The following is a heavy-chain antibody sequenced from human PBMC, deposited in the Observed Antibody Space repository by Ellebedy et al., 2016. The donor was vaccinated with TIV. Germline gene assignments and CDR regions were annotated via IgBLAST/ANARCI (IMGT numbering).Heavy chain of an antibody. CDR2: MSGSGGSI. V-gene: IGHV3-23*01. Sequence: PGGSLRLSCVASGLNFRTYAMNWVRQAPGKGLEWVSAMSGSGGSIYYADSVKGRFTISRDNSKNTLSLQMNSLRAEDTAVYYCAKTVAAYLYYYYGMNVWGQGTTVTVSS. D-gene: IGHD2-15*01. J-gene: IGHJ6*02. CDR1: GLNFRTYA. CDR3: AKTVAAYLYYYYGMNV.